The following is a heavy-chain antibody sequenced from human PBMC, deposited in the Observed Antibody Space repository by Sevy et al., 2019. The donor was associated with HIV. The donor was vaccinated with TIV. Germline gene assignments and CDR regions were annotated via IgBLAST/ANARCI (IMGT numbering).Heavy chain of an antibody. CDR2: IYTSGST. CDR3: ARDSLYYYDSSGVNYFDY. J-gene: IGHJ4*02. V-gene: IGHV4-4*07. CDR1: GGSISSYY. D-gene: IGHD3-22*01. Sequence: SETLSLTCTVSGGSISSYYWSWIRQPAGKGLEWIGRIYTSGSTNYNPSLKSRVTMSVDTPKNQFSLKLSSVTAADTAVYYCARDSLYYYDSSGVNYFDYWGQGTLVTVSS.